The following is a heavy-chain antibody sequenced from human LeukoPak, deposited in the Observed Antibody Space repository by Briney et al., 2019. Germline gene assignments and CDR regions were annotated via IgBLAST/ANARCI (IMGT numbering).Heavy chain of an antibody. CDR2: INPNSGGT. CDR1: GYAFTGYY. J-gene: IGHJ4*02. Sequence: ASVKVSCKASGYAFTGYYMHWVRQAPGQGLEWMGWINPNSGGTNYAQKFQGRVTMTRDTSISTAYMELSRLRSDDTAVYYCARDPEGIFGVVIYFDYWGQGTLVTVSS. CDR3: ARDPEGIFGVVIYFDY. V-gene: IGHV1-2*02. D-gene: IGHD3-3*01.